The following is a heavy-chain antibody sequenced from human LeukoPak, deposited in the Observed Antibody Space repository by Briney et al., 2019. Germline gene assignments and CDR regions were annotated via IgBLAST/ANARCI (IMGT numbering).Heavy chain of an antibody. J-gene: IGHJ4*02. CDR3: ARQKISGPNILDD. CDR1: GFTFCRYC. V-gene: IGHV3-7*01. D-gene: IGHD2/OR15-2a*01. CDR2: IKQDGSDK. Sequence: GGSLRLSCVGSGFTFCRYCMSWVRQAPGKGLEWVGKIKQDGSDKFYVDSVKGRFTISRDNAKSSLYLEMDSLRAEDTAVYYCARQKISGPNILDDWGQGILVTVSS.